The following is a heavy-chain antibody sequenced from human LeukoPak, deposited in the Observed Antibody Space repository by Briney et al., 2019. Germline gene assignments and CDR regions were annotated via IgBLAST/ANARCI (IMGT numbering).Heavy chain of an antibody. Sequence: SGGSLRLSCAASGFTFSSYGMHWVRQAPGKGLEWVAFIRYDGSNKYYADSVKGRFTISRDNSKNTLYLQMNSLRAEDTAVYYCAKDVRRYCSSTSCYQVRFDPWGQGTLVTVSS. J-gene: IGHJ5*02. CDR3: AKDVRRYCSSTSCYQVRFDP. D-gene: IGHD2-2*01. CDR1: GFTFSSYG. V-gene: IGHV3-30*02. CDR2: IRYDGSNK.